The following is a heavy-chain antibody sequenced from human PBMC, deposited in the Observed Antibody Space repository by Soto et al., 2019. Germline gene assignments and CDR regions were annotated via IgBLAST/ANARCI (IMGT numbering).Heavy chain of an antibody. CDR3: ARGIKPSSYAFDI. V-gene: IGHV3-30-3*01. D-gene: IGHD1-20*01. Sequence: GGSLRLSCAASGFTFSTYAMYWVRQAPGKGLEWVAVISYDGTNKYFADSVKGRFTISRDNSKNTLYLQMNSPRAEDTALYYCARGIKPSSYAFDIWRQGTMVTASS. CDR1: GFTFSTYA. CDR2: ISYDGTNK. J-gene: IGHJ3*02.